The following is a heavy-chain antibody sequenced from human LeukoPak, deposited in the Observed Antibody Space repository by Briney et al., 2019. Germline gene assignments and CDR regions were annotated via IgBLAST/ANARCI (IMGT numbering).Heavy chain of an antibody. CDR2: INPNNGDT. CDR3: ARDPLYYYDSSGYYDDY. Sequence: GASVKVSCKASGYTLTGYYMYWVRQAPGQGLEWMGWINPNNGDTKYAQKFQGRVTMTRDTSISTAYMELSSLRSEDTAVYYCARDPLYYYDSSGYYDDYWGQGTLVTVSS. D-gene: IGHD3-22*01. J-gene: IGHJ4*02. V-gene: IGHV1-2*02. CDR1: GYTLTGYY.